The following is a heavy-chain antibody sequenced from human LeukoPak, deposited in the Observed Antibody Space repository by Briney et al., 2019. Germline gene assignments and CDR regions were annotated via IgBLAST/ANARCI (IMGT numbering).Heavy chain of an antibody. V-gene: IGHV3-48*01. CDR2: ISSSSTI. CDR1: GFTFSSYS. D-gene: IGHD4-23*01. Sequence: GGSLRLSCAASGFTFSSYSMNWVRQAPGKGLEWVSYISSSSTIYYADSVKGRFTISRDNAKNSLYLQMNSLRAEDTAVYYCARGPPPRYGGNSYYFDYWGQGTLVTVSS. J-gene: IGHJ4*02. CDR3: ARGPPPRYGGNSYYFDY.